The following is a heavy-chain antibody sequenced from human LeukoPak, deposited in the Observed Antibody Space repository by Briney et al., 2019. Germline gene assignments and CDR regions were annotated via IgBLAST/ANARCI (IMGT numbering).Heavy chain of an antibody. CDR3: ARGSYYDFWSGYPFDY. CDR1: GFDFSRSW. D-gene: IGHD3-3*01. Sequence: GGSLRLSCAASGFDFSRSWMNWVRQAPGKGLEWVANMKPDGRRKYYVDSVKGRFTISRDNAKNSLFLQMNSLRAEDTAVYYCARGSYYDFWSGYPFDYWGQGTLVTVSS. V-gene: IGHV3-7*01. J-gene: IGHJ4*02. CDR2: MKPDGRRK.